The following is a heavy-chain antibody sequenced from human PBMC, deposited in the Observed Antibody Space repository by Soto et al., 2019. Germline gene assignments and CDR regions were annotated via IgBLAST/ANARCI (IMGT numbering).Heavy chain of an antibody. V-gene: IGHV4-30-4*01. D-gene: IGHD1-7*01. CDR2: IYYSGST. Sequence: QVQLQESGPGLVKPSQTLSLTCTVSGGSISSGDYYWSWIRQPPGKGLEWIGYIYYSGSTYYNPSLKSRVTISVDTSKNQFSLKLSSVTAADTAVYYCAREGVGWNYLPYYYGMDVWAKGPRSPSP. CDR1: GGSISSGDYY. CDR3: AREGVGWNYLPYYYGMDV. J-gene: IGHJ6*02.